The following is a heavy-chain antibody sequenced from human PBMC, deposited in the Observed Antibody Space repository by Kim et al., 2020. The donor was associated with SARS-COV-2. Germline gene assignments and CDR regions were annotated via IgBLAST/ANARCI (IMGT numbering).Heavy chain of an antibody. D-gene: IGHD3-16*01. CDR3: ARVFSYDDYVSWFDP. CDR1: GYTFTSYG. Sequence: ASVKVSCKASGYTFTSYGISWVRQAPGQGLEWIGWISAYNGNTNYAQKLQGRVTMTTDTSTSTAYMELRSLRSDDTAVYYCARVFSYDDYVSWFDPWGQGTLVTVSS. J-gene: IGHJ5*02. CDR2: ISAYNGNT. V-gene: IGHV1-18*04.